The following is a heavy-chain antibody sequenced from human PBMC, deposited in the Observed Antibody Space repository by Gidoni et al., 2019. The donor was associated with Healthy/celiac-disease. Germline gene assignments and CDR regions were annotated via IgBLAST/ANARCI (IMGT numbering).Heavy chain of an antibody. V-gene: IGHV4-34*01. CDR3: ARTRGYSLGWFDP. CDR1: GGSFSGYY. D-gene: IGHD5-18*01. J-gene: IGHJ5*02. Sequence: QVQLQQWGAGLLKPSETLSLPCAVYGGSFSGYYWSWIRQPPGKGLEWIGEINHSGSTNYNPSLKSRVTISVDTSKNQFSLKLSSVTAADTAVYYCARTRGYSLGWFDPWGQGTLVTVSS. CDR2: INHSGST.